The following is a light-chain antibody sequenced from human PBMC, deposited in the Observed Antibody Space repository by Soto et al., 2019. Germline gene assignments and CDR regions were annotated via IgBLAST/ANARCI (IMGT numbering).Light chain of an antibody. CDR3: QHYGSSPPKYT. CDR2: DAF. CDR1: QSVSSSS. V-gene: IGKV3-20*01. J-gene: IGKJ2*01. Sequence: EIVLTQSPGTLSLPPWERATLSCRASQSVSSSSLAWYQHKPGQAPRLLIYDAFSRATDIPDRFSGSGSGTDFTLTISRLEPEDFAVYYCQHYGSSPPKYTFGQGNKLEI.